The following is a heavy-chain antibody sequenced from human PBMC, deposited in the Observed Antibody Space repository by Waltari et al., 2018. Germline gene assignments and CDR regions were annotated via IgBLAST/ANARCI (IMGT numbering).Heavy chain of an antibody. CDR1: GYSISSGYY. D-gene: IGHD2-21*02. Sequence: QVQLQQSGPGLVRPSETLSLTCDVSGYSISSGYYWGWIRQSPEKGLEWIGSIYHSGTSHYTPSLKSRVTRSRYTSKNQFALKLFAVAAAGTAVDYCARDGDNGGNSWWFDPWGQGTLVTVSS. CDR2: IYHSGTS. V-gene: IGHV4-38-2*02. CDR3: ARDGDNGGNSWWFDP. J-gene: IGHJ5*02.